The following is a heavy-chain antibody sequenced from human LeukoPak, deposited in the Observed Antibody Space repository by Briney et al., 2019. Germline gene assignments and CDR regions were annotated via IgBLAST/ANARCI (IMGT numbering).Heavy chain of an antibody. Sequence: GASVKVSCKVSGYTLTELSMHWVRQAPGKELEWMGGFDPEDGETIYAQKFQGRVTMTEDTSTDTAYMELSSLRSEDTAVYYCATGRIAVADGLSYFDYWGQGTLVTVSS. CDR1: GYTLTELS. CDR2: FDPEDGET. CDR3: ATGRIAVADGLSYFDY. V-gene: IGHV1-24*01. D-gene: IGHD6-19*01. J-gene: IGHJ4*02.